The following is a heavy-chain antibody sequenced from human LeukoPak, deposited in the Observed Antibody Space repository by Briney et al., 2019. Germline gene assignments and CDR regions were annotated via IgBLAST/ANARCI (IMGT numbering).Heavy chain of an antibody. J-gene: IGHJ4*02. CDR3: ARGHFAPATGNPVDY. Sequence: GGSLRLSCAASGFTVSSNYMSWVRQAPGKGLEWVSYISSSGSTIYYADSVKGRFTISRDNAKNSLYLQMNSLRAEDTAVYYCARGHFAPATGNPVDYWGQGTLVTVSS. V-gene: IGHV3-11*04. CDR1: GFTVSSNY. D-gene: IGHD1-14*01. CDR2: ISSSGSTI.